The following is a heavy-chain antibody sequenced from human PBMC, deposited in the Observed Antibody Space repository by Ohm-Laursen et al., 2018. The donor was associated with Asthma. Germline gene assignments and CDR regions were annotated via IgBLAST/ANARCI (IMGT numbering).Heavy chain of an antibody. CDR1: GGTFSSYA. J-gene: IGHJ4*02. D-gene: IGHD4-17*01. CDR3: ASSKGYGDYQSLDY. V-gene: IGHV1-3*01. Sequence: ATVKISCKASGGTFSSYAISWVRQAPGQGLEWMGWFNSGTGDITYSHKFQGRVTITADTSASTTFMELPSLTSEDTAVYYCASSKGYGDYQSLDYWGQGTLVTVSS. CDR2: FNSGTGDI.